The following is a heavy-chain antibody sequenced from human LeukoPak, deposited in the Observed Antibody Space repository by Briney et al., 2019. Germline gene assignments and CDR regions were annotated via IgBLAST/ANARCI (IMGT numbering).Heavy chain of an antibody. CDR3: ARDTGIAVAEYYFDY. D-gene: IGHD6-19*01. CDR1: GYTFTSYG. CDR2: INPNSGGT. J-gene: IGHJ4*02. Sequence: ASVKVSCKASGYTFTSYGISWVRQAPGQGLEWMGWINPNSGGTNYAQKFQGRVTMTRDTSISTAYMEVSRLRSDDTAVYYCARDTGIAVAEYYFDYWGQGTLVTVSS. V-gene: IGHV1-2*02.